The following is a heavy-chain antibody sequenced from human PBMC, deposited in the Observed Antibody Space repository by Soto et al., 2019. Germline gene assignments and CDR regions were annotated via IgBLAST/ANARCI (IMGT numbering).Heavy chain of an antibody. Sequence: QVQLVQSGAEVKKPGSSVKVSCKASGGTFSSNAISWVRQAPGQGLEWMGGIIPIYASPNYAQNFQGRVTVTADKGTSTAYLEVSRLKFADSAIYYCAVTVTGSRSPLAHWGRGTLVIVSS. J-gene: IGHJ4*02. CDR1: GGTFSSNA. V-gene: IGHV1-69*06. D-gene: IGHD3-9*01. CDR3: AVTVTGSRSPLAH. CDR2: IIPIYASP.